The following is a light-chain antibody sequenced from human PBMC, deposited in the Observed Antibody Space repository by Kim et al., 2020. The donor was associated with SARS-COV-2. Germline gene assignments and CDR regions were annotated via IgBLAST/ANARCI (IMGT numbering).Light chain of an antibody. CDR1: TGAVTSGHF. J-gene: IGLJ3*02. CDR2: ETS. CDR3: LLSFADGVV. V-gene: IGLV7-46*01. Sequence: PEVTVTLHCGPSTGAVTSGHFPFWIQQRPSQAPMTLIYETSNKYTFTPDRFSGSLRGGKADLTLSGAQPEDEADYYCLLSFADGVVFGGGTQLTVL.